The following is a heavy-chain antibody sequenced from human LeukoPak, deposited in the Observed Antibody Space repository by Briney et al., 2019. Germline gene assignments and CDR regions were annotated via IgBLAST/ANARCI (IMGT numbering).Heavy chain of an antibody. CDR1: GGSISSYY. CDR3: ARVAAAGTGGLYFDY. V-gene: IGHV4-59*01. J-gene: IGHJ4*02. CDR2: IYYSGST. D-gene: IGHD6-13*01. Sequence: SETLSLTCTVSGGSISSYYWSWIRQPPGKGLEWIGYIYYSGSTNYNPSLKSRVTISVDTSKNQFSLKLSSVTAANTAVYYCARVAAAGTGGLYFDYWGQGTLVTVSS.